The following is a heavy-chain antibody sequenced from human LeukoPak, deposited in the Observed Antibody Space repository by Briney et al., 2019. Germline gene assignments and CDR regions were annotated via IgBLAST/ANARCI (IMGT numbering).Heavy chain of an antibody. Sequence: VASVKVSCKASGYIFTNYYMHWVRQAPGQGPEWMGIINPSGNSTSHAQNFQGRLILTWETSTSTVYMELSSLTSGDTAVYYCARERFLEWLPRHYGMDVWGQGTTVTVSS. J-gene: IGHJ6*02. CDR2: INPSGNST. V-gene: IGHV1-46*01. D-gene: IGHD3-3*01. CDR1: GYIFTNYY. CDR3: ARERFLEWLPRHYGMDV.